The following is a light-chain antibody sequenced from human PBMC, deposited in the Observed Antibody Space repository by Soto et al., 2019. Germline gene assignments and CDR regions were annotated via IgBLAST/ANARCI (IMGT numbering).Light chain of an antibody. Sequence: EIVLTQSPGTLSLSPGERATLSCRASQSVSSSYLAWYQQKPGQAPRLLIYGASSRATGIPDRFSGSGSGTDFTLTISRLEPEDFAVYSCQQYCSSRFTFGPGTKVDIK. CDR1: QSVSSSY. V-gene: IGKV3-20*01. CDR3: QQYCSSRFT. CDR2: GAS. J-gene: IGKJ3*01.